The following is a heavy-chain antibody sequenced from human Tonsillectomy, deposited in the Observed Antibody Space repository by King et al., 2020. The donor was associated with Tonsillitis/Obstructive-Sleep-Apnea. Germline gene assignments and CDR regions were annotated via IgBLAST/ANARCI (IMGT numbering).Heavy chain of an antibody. V-gene: IGHV3-11*05. D-gene: IGHD3-16*01. J-gene: IGHJ4*02. CDR2: ISTDSGYT. CDR3: ARVPLTFGFTLDY. Sequence: VQLVESGGGLVNPGGSLRLSCVASGFTFSDFYMSWIRQAPGKGLEWVSYISTDSGYTHYADSVKGRFTISRDNAKNSLSLQMNSLRAEDTAVYYCARVPLTFGFTLDYWGQGALVTVSS. CDR1: GFTFSDFY.